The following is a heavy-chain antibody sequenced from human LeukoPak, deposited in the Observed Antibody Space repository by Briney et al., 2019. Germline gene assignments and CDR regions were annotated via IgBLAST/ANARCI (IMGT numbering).Heavy chain of an antibody. D-gene: IGHD2-2*02. CDR1: GFTFSSYG. V-gene: IGHV3-30*02. CDR3: AKDIEDIVVVPAAILGY. CDR2: IRYDGSNK. Sequence: PGGSLRLSCAASGFTFSSYGMHWVRQAPGKGLEWVAFIRYDGSNKYYADSVKGRFTISRDNSKNTLYLQMNSLRAEDTAVYYCAKDIEDIVVVPAAILGYWGQGTLVTVSS. J-gene: IGHJ4*02.